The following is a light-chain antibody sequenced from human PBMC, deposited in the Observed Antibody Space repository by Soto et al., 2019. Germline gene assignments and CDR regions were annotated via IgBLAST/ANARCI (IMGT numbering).Light chain of an antibody. CDR1: QSVSSN. CDR3: QQYNDWPLT. Sequence: EIVMTQSPATLSVSPGERATLSGRASQSVSSNLAWYQQKPGQAPSLLIYDISARATGIPTRFSGSGSGTEFTLTISSLQSEDFAVYYCQQYNDWPLTFGGGTKVDIK. V-gene: IGKV3D-15*01. CDR2: DIS. J-gene: IGKJ4*01.